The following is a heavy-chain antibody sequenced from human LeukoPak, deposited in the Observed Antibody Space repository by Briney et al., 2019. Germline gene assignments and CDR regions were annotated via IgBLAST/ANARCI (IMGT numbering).Heavy chain of an antibody. D-gene: IGHD2-15*01. CDR3: ARAYCSGGSCYGVGDY. CDR1: GGSISSYY. J-gene: IGHJ4*02. Sequence: SETLSLTCTVSGGSISSYYWSWIRQPPGKGLEWIGYIYYSGSTNYNPSLKSRVTISVDTSKNQFSLKLSSVTAADTAVYYCARAYCSGGSCYGVGDYWGQGTLVTVSS. V-gene: IGHV4-59*12. CDR2: IYYSGST.